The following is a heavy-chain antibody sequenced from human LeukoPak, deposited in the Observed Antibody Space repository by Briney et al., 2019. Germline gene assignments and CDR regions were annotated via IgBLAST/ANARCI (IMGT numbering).Heavy chain of an antibody. J-gene: IGHJ4*02. CDR1: GYTFTGYC. CDR3: ARDFDYYDSPTTDY. V-gene: IGHV1-2*06. D-gene: IGHD3-22*01. CDR2: INPNSGGT. Sequence: GASVKVSCKASGYTFTGYCMHWVRQAPGQGLEWMGRINPNSGGTNYAQKFQGRVTMTRDTSISTAYMELSRLRSDDTAVYYCARDFDYYDSPTTDYWGQGTLVTVSS.